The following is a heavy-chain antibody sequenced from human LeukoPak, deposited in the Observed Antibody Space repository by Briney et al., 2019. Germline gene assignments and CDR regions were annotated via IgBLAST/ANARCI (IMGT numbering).Heavy chain of an antibody. CDR2: ISGSGGNT. CDR1: GFTFSSYA. V-gene: IGHV3-23*01. J-gene: IGHJ4*02. D-gene: IGHD3-22*01. Sequence: GGSLRLSCAASGFTFSSYAMSWVRQAPGKGLEWVSAISGSGGNTYYADSVKGRFTISRDNSKNTLYLQMNSLRAEDTAVYYCAKDGAPHQYYYDSSGYNYYFDYWGQGTLVTVSS. CDR3: AKDGAPHQYYYDSSGYNYYFDY.